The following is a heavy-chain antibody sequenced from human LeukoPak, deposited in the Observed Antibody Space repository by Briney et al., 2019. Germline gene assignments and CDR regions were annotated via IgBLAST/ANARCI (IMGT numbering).Heavy chain of an antibody. CDR2: TDPIGGST. J-gene: IGHJ4*02. CDR3: ARWTTTYLDY. V-gene: IGHV1-46*01. CDR1: GYTFTNYY. D-gene: IGHD4-11*01. Sequence: ASVKVSCKASGYTFTNYYIHWVRQAPGQGLEWMGITDPIGGSTNYAQKFQGRVTMTRDTSTSTVYMELSSLRSEDSAVYYCARWTTTYLDYWGQGTLVTVSS.